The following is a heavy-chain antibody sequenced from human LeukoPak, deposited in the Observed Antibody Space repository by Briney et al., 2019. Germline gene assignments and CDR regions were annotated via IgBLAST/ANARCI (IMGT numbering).Heavy chain of an antibody. CDR3: AFRFTTVTSRGAFDI. J-gene: IGHJ3*02. CDR1: GYTFTSYG. D-gene: IGHD4-17*01. CDR2: ISAYNGNT. Sequence: TSVKVSWKASGYTFTSYGISWVRQTPGQGLEWMGWISAYNGNTNYAQKLQGRVTMTTDTSTSTAYMELRSLRSDDTAVYYCAFRFTTVTSRGAFDIWGQGTMVTVSS. V-gene: IGHV1-18*01.